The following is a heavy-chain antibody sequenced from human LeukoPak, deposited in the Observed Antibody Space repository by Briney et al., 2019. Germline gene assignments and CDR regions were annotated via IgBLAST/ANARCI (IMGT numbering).Heavy chain of an antibody. CDR2: INPNSGGT. Sequence: ASVKGSCKASGYTFTGYYMHWVRQAPGQGLEWMGWINPNSGGTNYAQKFQGRVTITADKSTSTAYMELSSLRSEDTAVYYCARDSGYDFGWFDPWGQGTLVTVSS. CDR1: GYTFTGYY. J-gene: IGHJ5*02. V-gene: IGHV1-2*02. CDR3: ARDSGYDFGWFDP. D-gene: IGHD5-12*01.